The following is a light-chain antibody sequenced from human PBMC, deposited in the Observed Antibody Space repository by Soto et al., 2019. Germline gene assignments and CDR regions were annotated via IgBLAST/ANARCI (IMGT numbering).Light chain of an antibody. Sequence: QFALTQPASVSGSPGQSITISCTGTSSDVGSYNLVSWYQQHPGKAPKLMIYEVSKRPSGVSNRFSGSKSGNTASLTISGLQAEDEADYYCCSYAGSSTYVFGTGTKSPS. J-gene: IGLJ1*01. V-gene: IGLV2-23*02. CDR1: SSDVGSYNL. CDR2: EVS. CDR3: CSYAGSSTYV.